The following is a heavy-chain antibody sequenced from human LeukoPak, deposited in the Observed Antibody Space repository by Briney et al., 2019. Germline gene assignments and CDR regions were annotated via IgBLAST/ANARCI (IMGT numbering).Heavy chain of an antibody. D-gene: IGHD3-22*01. CDR3: ARDRPYYYDSSGDEGYYYGMDV. J-gene: IGHJ6*02. Sequence: PSETLSLTCSVSGASVYSDSSYWTWIRQAPGKGLEWIGYVDYRGGTKYNASLKSRVTISLETSKNQFSLKLSSVTATDTAVYYCARDRPYYYDSSGDEGYYYGMDVWGQGTTVTVSS. CDR2: VDYRGGT. V-gene: IGHV4-61*01. CDR1: GASVYSDSSY.